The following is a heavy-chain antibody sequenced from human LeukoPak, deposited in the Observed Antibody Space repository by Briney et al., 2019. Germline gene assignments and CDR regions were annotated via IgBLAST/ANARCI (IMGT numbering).Heavy chain of an antibody. V-gene: IGHV3-74*01. CDR3: ASRYYYDSSGRDY. J-gene: IGHJ4*02. D-gene: IGHD3-22*01. CDR2: INSDGSST. Sequence: GGPLRLSRAASGFTFSSYWMHWVRHAPGKGLVWVSRINSDGSSTSYADSVKGRFTISRDNAKNTLYLQMNSLRAEDTAVYYCASRYYYDSSGRDYWGQGTLVTVSS. CDR1: GFTFSSYW.